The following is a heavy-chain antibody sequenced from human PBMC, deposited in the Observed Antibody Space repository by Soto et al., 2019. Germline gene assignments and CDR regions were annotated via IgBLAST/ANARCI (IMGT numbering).Heavy chain of an antibody. CDR2: IYYSGST. Sequence: SETLSLTCTVSGGSISSYYWSWIRQPPGKGLEWIGYIYYSGSTNYNPSLKSRVTISVDTSKNQFSLKLSSVTAADTAVYYCARAGYSGYDFPVFDYWGQGTLVTVSS. CDR3: ARAGYSGYDFPVFDY. CDR1: GGSISSYY. V-gene: IGHV4-59*01. D-gene: IGHD5-12*01. J-gene: IGHJ4*02.